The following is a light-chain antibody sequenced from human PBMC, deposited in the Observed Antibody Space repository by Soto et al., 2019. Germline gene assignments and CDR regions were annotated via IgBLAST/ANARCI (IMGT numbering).Light chain of an antibody. CDR3: QQYNNWPRT. Sequence: EIVINQSPSTLSVSTGERATLSCRASQSVSSNLAWYQQKPGQAPRLLIYGASTRATGIPARFSGSGSGTEFTLTISSLQFEDFAVYYCQQYNNWPRTFGQGTKV. V-gene: IGKV3-15*01. CDR1: QSVSSN. J-gene: IGKJ1*01. CDR2: GAS.